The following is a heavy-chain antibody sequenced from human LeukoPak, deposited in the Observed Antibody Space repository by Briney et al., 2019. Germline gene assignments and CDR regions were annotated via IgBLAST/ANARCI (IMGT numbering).Heavy chain of an antibody. CDR2: INPNSGGT. V-gene: IGHV1-2*02. D-gene: IGHD4-17*01. J-gene: IGHJ4*02. CDR1: GYTFSDHY. Sequence: ASVRVSCKTSGYTFSDHYAQWVRQAPGQGFEWLGWINPNSGGTSYARKFRGRVTMTRDMSLSTAYMELTRLTYDDTAVYYCARGALDPETVTNYFEYWAQGTLVTVSS. CDR3: ARGALDPETVTNYFEY.